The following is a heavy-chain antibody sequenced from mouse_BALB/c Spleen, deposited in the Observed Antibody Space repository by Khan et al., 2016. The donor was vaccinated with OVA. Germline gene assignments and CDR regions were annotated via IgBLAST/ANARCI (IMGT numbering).Heavy chain of an antibody. J-gene: IGHJ4*01. Sequence: QIQLVQSGPELKKPGETVKISCKASGHTFTNYGMNWVKQAPGKGLKWMGWINTYTGEPTYADDFNGRFAFSLETSASTAYLQINNLKNEDTVTYVYVRPPYFSYAMDNWGQGTSVTVSS. V-gene: IGHV9-3-1*01. CDR3: VRPPYFSYAMDN. CDR2: INTYTGEP. CDR1: GHTFTNYG. D-gene: IGHD2-10*01.